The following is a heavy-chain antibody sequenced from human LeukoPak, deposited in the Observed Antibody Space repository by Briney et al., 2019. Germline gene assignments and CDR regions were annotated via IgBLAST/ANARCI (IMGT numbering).Heavy chain of an antibody. V-gene: IGHV4-59*08. CDR1: GGSISSYY. Sequence: SETLSLTCTVSGGSISSYYWSWIRQPPGKGLEWIGYIYYSGSTNYNPSLKSRVTISVDTSKNQFSLKLSSVTAADTAVYYCATSLYDSSGYYFYWGQGTLVTVSS. D-gene: IGHD3-22*01. CDR3: ATSLYDSSGYYFY. CDR2: IYYSGST. J-gene: IGHJ4*02.